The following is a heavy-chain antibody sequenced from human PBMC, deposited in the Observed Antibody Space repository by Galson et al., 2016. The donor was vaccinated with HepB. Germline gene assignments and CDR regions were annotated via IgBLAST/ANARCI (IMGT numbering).Heavy chain of an antibody. J-gene: IGHJ4*02. CDR1: GYTFSTSW. CDR3: ARQSSGYFDF. D-gene: IGHD3-3*01. CDR2: FRPDDSDT. Sequence: QSGAEVKKPGESLKISCEGSGYTFSTSWIAWVRQRPGKGLEWMAIFRPDDSDTTYSPSFEGQVTVPAAKSIRTAYLQWSSLKASDSGMYYCARQSSGYFDFWGQGTLVTVSS. V-gene: IGHV5-51*01.